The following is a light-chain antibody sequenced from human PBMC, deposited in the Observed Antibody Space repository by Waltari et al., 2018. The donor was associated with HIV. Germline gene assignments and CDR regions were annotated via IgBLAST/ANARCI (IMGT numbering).Light chain of an antibody. J-gene: IGLJ3*02. CDR1: ISNIGSNS. V-gene: IGLV1-44*01. Sequence: QSVLTQPTSASGTPGQKITISCSGNISNIGSNSVNWYQQFSGAAPKLLIFSNNHHPSAVPARFSGSKSGSAASLAISGLHSDDEAIYHCATWDDTLSGPVFGGGTKLTVL. CDR3: ATWDDTLSGPV. CDR2: SNN.